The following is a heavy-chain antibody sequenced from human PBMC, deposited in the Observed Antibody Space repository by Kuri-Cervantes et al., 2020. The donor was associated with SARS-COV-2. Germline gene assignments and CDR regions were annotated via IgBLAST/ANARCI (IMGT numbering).Heavy chain of an antibody. V-gene: IGHV1-18*01. CDR2: ISAYNGNT. J-gene: IGHJ5*02. CDR3: ARDGGLVVPAAGNWFDP. D-gene: IGHD2-2*01. CDR1: GYRFTNYA. Sequence: ASVKVSCKGSGYRFTNYAISWVRQAPGQGLEWMGWISAYNGNTNYAQKLQGRVTMTTDTSTSTAYMELRSLRSDDTAVYYCARDGGLVVPAAGNWFDPWGQGTLVTVSS.